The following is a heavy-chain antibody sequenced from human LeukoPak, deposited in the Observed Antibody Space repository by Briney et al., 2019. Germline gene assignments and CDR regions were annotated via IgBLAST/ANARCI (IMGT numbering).Heavy chain of an antibody. D-gene: IGHD1-26*01. CDR3: ARLGGSYSAEYLQH. V-gene: IGHV4-39*01. CDR2: IYYTGST. Sequence: SETLSLTCTVSGGSISSYYWGWIRQPPGKGLEWIGSIYYTGSTYYNPSLESRLTISVDTSKNQFSLRLYSVTAADTAVYYCARLGGSYSAEYLQHWGQGTLVTVSS. CDR1: GGSISSYY. J-gene: IGHJ1*01.